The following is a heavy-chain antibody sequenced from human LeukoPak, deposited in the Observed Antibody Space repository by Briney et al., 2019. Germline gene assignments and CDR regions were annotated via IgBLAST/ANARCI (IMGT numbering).Heavy chain of an antibody. J-gene: IGHJ4*02. CDR2: INDSGST. CDR3: ARTGPTFFVIVPPAYFDY. Sequence: SETLSLTCAVYGGSFSGYYWSWIRQRPGKGLEWIGEINDSGSTDYNPSLKSRVTISVDTSKNQFSLKLKSVTAADTAVYYCARTGPTFFVIVPPAYFDYWGQGILVTVSS. D-gene: IGHD2-2*01. V-gene: IGHV4-34*01. CDR1: GGSFSGYY.